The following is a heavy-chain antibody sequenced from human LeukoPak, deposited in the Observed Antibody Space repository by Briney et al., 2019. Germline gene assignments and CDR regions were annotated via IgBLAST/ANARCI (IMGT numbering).Heavy chain of an antibody. D-gene: IGHD6-13*01. CDR1: GYTFTGYY. V-gene: IGHV1-2*02. CDR2: INPNSDGT. J-gene: IGHJ5*02. CDR3: ARASAGIVGAGFDP. Sequence: ASVKVSCKAFGYTFTGYYLHWVRQAPGQGLEWMGWINPNSDGTNYAQKFQGRVTMTRDTSITTAYMELSRLTSDDTAIYYCARASAGIVGAGFDPWGQGTLVTVSS.